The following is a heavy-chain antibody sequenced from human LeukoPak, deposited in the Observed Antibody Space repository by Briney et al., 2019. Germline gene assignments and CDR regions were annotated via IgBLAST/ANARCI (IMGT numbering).Heavy chain of an antibody. V-gene: IGHV4-61*01. D-gene: IGHD3-9*01. CDR3: ARHSDYDILTGPNDY. J-gene: IGHJ4*02. CDR1: GGSISSGTYY. Sequence: PSETLSLTCTVSGGSISSGTYYWGWIRQPPGKGLEWIGYIYYSGSTNYKPSLKSRVTISLDTSKTQFSLKLSSVTAADTAVYYCARHSDYDILTGPNDYWGQGTLVTVSS. CDR2: IYYSGST.